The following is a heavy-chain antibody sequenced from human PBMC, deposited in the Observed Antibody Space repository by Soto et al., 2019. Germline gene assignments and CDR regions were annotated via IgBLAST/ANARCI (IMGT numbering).Heavy chain of an antibody. CDR3: ARVGYCSSTSCYGVYYYMDV. CDR1: SGSISSSNW. V-gene: IGHV4-4*02. D-gene: IGHD2-2*03. Sequence: SETLSLTCAVSSGSISSSNWWSWVRQPPGKGLEWIGEIYHSGSTNYNPSLKSRVTISVDKSKNQFSLKLSSVTAADTAVYYCARVGYCSSTSCYGVYYYMDVWGKGTTVTVSS. CDR2: IYHSGST. J-gene: IGHJ6*03.